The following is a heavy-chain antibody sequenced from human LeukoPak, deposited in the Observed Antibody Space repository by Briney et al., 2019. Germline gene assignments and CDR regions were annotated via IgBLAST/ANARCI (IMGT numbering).Heavy chain of an antibody. J-gene: IGHJ6*02. Sequence: SETLSLTCAVYGGSFSGYYWSWIRQPPGKGLEWIGEINHSGSTNYNPSLKSRVTISVDTSKNQFSLKLSSVTAVDTAVYYCARTMSSSHTVYGMDVWGQGTTVTVSS. CDR1: GGSFSGYY. CDR2: INHSGST. V-gene: IGHV4-34*01. CDR3: ARTMSSSHTVYGMDV. D-gene: IGHD2-2*02.